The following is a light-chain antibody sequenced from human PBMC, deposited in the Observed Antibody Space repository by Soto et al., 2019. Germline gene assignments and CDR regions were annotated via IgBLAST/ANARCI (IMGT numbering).Light chain of an antibody. CDR1: QSISGW. Sequence: DIQMTPSPSTLFSTVGNRVAITFRGSQSISGWLAWYQKKPGKAPKLLIYKASSLESGVPSRFSGSGSGTEFTLTISSLQPDDFATYYCQQYNSYSTFGQGTKVDIK. CDR2: KAS. CDR3: QQYNSYST. V-gene: IGKV1-5*03. J-gene: IGKJ1*01.